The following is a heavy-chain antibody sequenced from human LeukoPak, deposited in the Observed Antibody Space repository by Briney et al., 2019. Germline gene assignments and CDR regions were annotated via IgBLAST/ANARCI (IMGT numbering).Heavy chain of an antibody. Sequence: ASVKVSCKASGYTFTSYYMHWVRQAPGQGLEWMGVINPSGGSTSYAEKFQGRVTMTRDTSTSTVYMELSSLRSEDTAVYYCARNPYDLYYFDYWGQGTLVTVSS. V-gene: IGHV1-46*01. CDR1: GYTFTSYY. CDR2: INPSGGST. D-gene: IGHD3-22*01. J-gene: IGHJ4*02. CDR3: ARNPYDLYYFDY.